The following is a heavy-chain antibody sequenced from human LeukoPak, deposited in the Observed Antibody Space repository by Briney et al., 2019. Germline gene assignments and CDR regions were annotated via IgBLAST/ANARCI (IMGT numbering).Heavy chain of an antibody. CDR3: ARDRRDGYNLYYFDY. CDR2: IYHSGST. Sequence: PSGTLSLTCAVSGGSISSSNWWSWVRQPPGKGLEWIGEIYHSGSTNYNPSLKSRVTISVDKSKNQFSLKLSSVTAADTAVYYCARDRRDGYNLYYFDYWGQGTLVAVSS. D-gene: IGHD5-24*01. V-gene: IGHV4-4*02. CDR1: GGSISSSNW. J-gene: IGHJ4*02.